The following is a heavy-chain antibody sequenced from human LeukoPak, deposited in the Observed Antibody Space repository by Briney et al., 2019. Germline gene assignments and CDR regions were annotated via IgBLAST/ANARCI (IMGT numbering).Heavy chain of an antibody. CDR3: AKDLTPDYYDSSGYYPFDY. CDR2: ISGSGGST. J-gene: IGHJ4*02. Sequence: TGGSLRLSCAASGFTFSSYAMSWVRQAPGKGLEWVSAISGSGGSTYYADSVKGRFTISRDNSKNTLYLQMNSLRAEDTAVYYCAKDLTPDYYDSSGYYPFDYWGQGTLVTVSS. CDR1: GFTFSSYA. V-gene: IGHV3-23*01. D-gene: IGHD3-22*01.